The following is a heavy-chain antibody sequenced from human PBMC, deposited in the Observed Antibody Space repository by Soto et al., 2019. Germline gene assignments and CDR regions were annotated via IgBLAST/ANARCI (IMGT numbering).Heavy chain of an antibody. V-gene: IGHV1-18*04. D-gene: IGHD6-19*01. CDR3: ARVASSGWYRGDAFDI. J-gene: IGHJ3*02. CDR1: GYTFTSYG. Sequence: ASVKVSCKASGYTFTSYGISWVRQAPGQGLEWMGWISAYNGNTNYAQKLQGRATVTTDTSTSTAYMELRSLRSDDTAVYYCARVASSGWYRGDAFDIWGQGTMVTVSS. CDR2: ISAYNGNT.